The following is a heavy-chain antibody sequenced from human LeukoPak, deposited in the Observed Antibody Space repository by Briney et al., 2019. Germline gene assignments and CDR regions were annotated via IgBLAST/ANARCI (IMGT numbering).Heavy chain of an antibody. CDR2: ISSSSSTI. J-gene: IGHJ4*02. V-gene: IGHV3-48*01. CDR3: ATGRKTIFGMVNYIRRGGFDY. D-gene: IGHD3-3*01. CDR1: GFTFSSYS. Sequence: GGSLRLSCAASGFTFSSYSMNWVRQAPGKGLEWVSYISSSSSTIYYADSVKGRFTISRDNSKNTLYLQMNSLRAEDTAVYYCATGRKTIFGMVNYIRRGGFDYWGQGTLVTVSS.